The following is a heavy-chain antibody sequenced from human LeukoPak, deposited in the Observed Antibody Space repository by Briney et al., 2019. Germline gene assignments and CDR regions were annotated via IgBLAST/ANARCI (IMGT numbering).Heavy chain of an antibody. CDR1: GFTFSTHY. D-gene: IGHD6-19*01. V-gene: IGHV3-53*01. CDR2: VYSGGST. CDR3: ARGASGLDY. Sequence: PGGSLRLSCAASGFTFSTHYMTWVRQGPGKGLEWVSAVYSGGSTYYADSVKGRFTISRDISRNTLFLQMNSLRTEDTAVYYCARGASGLDYWGQGTLVSVSS. J-gene: IGHJ4*02.